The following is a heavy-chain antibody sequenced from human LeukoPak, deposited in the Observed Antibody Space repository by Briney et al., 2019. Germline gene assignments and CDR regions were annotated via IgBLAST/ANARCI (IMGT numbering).Heavy chain of an antibody. CDR3: ARRSSTILYYMDV. Sequence: SETLSLTCAVYGGSFSGYYWSWIRQPPGKGLEWIGEIHHSGSTNYSPSLKSRVTISVDTSKNQFSLKLSSVTAADTAVYYCARRSSTILYYMDVWGKGTTVTVSS. V-gene: IGHV4-34*01. D-gene: IGHD5/OR15-5a*01. J-gene: IGHJ6*03. CDR1: GGSFSGYY. CDR2: IHHSGST.